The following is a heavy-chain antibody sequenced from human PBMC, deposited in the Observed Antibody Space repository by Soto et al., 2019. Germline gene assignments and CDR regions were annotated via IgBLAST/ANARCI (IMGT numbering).Heavy chain of an antibody. CDR3: AKDRELLWFGELPALLAHYFDY. J-gene: IGHJ4*02. Sequence: EVQLLESGGGLVQPGGSLRLSCAASGFTFSSYAMSWVRQAPGKGLEWVSAISGSGGNTYYADSVKGRFTISRDNSKNTLYLQMNSLRAEDTAVYYCAKDRELLWFGELPALLAHYFDYWGQGTLVTVSS. V-gene: IGHV3-23*01. CDR2: ISGSGGNT. CDR1: GFTFSSYA. D-gene: IGHD3-10*01.